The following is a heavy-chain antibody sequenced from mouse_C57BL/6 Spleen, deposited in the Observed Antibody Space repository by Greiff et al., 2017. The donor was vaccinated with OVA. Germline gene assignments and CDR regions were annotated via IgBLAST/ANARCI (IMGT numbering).Heavy chain of an antibody. D-gene: IGHD2-2*01. CDR1: GYTFTSYW. CDR2: IDPSDSET. V-gene: IGHV1-52*01. J-gene: IGHJ2*01. CDR3: ARLMVTTFDY. Sequence: QAQLQQPGAELVRPGSSVKLSCKASGYTFTSYWMHWVKQRPIQGLEWIGNIDPSDSETHYNQKFKDKATLTVDKSSSTAYMQLSSLTSEDSAVYYCARLMVTTFDYWGQGTTLTVSS.